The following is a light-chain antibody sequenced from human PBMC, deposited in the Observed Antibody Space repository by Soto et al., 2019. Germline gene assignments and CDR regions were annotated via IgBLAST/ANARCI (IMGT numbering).Light chain of an antibody. J-gene: IGKJ1*01. CDR2: GAS. Sequence: EIVLAQSPATLSLSPGERATLSCRASQSVSSYLAWYQQKPGQAPRLLIYGASSRATGIPDRFSGSGSGTDFTLAISRLEPEDFAVFYCQHHGSSLTWTFGQGTKVDIK. V-gene: IGKV3-20*01. CDR1: QSVSSY. CDR3: QHHGSSLTWT.